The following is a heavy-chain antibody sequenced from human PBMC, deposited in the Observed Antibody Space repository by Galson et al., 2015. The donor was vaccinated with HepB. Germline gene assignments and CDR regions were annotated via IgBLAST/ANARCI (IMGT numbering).Heavy chain of an antibody. J-gene: IGHJ2*01. CDR3: ARDLGEWELLGWYFDL. Sequence: SLRLSCAASGFTFSSYSMNWVRQAPGKGLEWVSYISSSSSTIYYADSAKGRFTISRDNAKNSLYLQMNSLRAEDTAVYYCARDLGEWELLGWYFDLWGRGTLVTVSS. CDR1: GFTFSSYS. V-gene: IGHV3-48*01. D-gene: IGHD1-26*01. CDR2: ISSSSSTI.